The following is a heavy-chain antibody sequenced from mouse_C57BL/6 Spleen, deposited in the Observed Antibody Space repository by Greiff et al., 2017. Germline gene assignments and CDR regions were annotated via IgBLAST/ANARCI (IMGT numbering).Heavy chain of an antibody. CDR3: AKIYDGYYVGYFDY. J-gene: IGHJ2*01. CDR1: GYSITSGYY. V-gene: IGHV3-6*01. D-gene: IGHD2-3*01. CDR2: ISYDGSN. Sequence: EVQLQESGPGLVKPSQSLSLTCSVTGYSITSGYYWNWIRQFPGNKLEWMGYISYDGSNNYNPSLKNRISITRDTSKNQFFLKLNSVTTEDTATYYSAKIYDGYYVGYFDYWGQGTTLTVSS.